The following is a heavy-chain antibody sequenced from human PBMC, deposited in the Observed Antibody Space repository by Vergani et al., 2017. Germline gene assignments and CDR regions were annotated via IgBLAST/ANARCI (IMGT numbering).Heavy chain of an antibody. D-gene: IGHD5-24*01. CDR2: ISPYNHKT. J-gene: IGHJ4*02. CDR1: GYTFVNHP. CDR3: ARSQMATNDFDL. V-gene: IGHV1-18*04. Sequence: QVLVVQSGSEFKKPGDSVTLSCKTSGYTFVNHPITWVRQAPGQGLEWMGWISPYNHKTLYSQKVEGRVTMTSDTSSSTVFLELRRLTSDDTAIYYCARSQMATNDFDLWGRGTLVTVSS.